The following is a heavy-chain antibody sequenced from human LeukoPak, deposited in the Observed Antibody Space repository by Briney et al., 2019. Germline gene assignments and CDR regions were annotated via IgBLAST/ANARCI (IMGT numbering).Heavy chain of an antibody. CDR2: IYHTGSA. J-gene: IGHJ5*02. CDR3: ARVRWAGRRENNWFDP. V-gene: IGHV4-30-2*01. D-gene: IGHD6-13*01. Sequence: SQTLSLTCAVSGGSISSGGHSWSWIRQPPGKGLEWIGYIYHTGSAYYSPSLRSRLTISVDMSNNQFSLKLTSVTAADTAVYYCARVRWAGRRENNWFDPWGQGILVTASS. CDR1: GGSISSGGHS.